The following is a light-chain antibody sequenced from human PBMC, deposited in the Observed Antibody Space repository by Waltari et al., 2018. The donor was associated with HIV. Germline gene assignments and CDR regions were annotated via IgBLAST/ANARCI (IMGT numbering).Light chain of an antibody. CDR1: RSDVGSYNI. CDR3: CSYAGTSPYV. CDR2: EGS. J-gene: IGLJ1*01. V-gene: IGLV2-23*01. Sequence: QSALTQPASVSGSPGQSITISCTGTRSDVGSYNIVSWYQQHPGKAPKLMIYEGSKRPSGVSNRFSGSKSGNTASLTISGLQAEDEADYYCCSYAGTSPYVFGTGTKVTVL.